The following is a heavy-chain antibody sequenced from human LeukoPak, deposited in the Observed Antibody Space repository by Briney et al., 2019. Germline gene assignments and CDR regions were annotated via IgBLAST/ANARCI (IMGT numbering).Heavy chain of an antibody. Sequence: PSETLSLTCTVSGGSISTYYWSWIRQPPGKGLEWIGYVYYTGSTNYNPSLKSRVTMSLDTPKNQFSLRLSSVTAADTAVYYCARDDFGGDIVVYWYFDLWGRGTLVTVSS. V-gene: IGHV4-59*12. CDR2: VYYTGST. CDR3: ARDDFGGDIVVYWYFDL. D-gene: IGHD2-15*01. J-gene: IGHJ2*01. CDR1: GGSISTYY.